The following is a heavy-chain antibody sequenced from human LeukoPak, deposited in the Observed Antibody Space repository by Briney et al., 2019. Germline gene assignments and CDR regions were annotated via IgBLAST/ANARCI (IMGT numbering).Heavy chain of an antibody. V-gene: IGHV4-34*01. CDR3: ARHVAGDFDY. J-gene: IGHJ4*02. CDR1: GGSFNGYY. Sequence: SETLSLTCAVYGGSFNGYYWSWIRQTPGKGLEWIGERDHTGGTKYNPSLKSRVTISADSSKNQFSLKLSSVTAADTAVYYCARHVAGDFDYWGQGTLVTVSS. D-gene: IGHD2-15*01. CDR2: RDHTGGT.